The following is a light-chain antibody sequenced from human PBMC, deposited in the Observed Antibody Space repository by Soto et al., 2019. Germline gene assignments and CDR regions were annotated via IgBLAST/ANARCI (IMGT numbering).Light chain of an antibody. CDR3: LQHNSYPWT. J-gene: IGKJ1*01. CDR1: QSINWY. V-gene: IGKV1-17*01. CDR2: AAS. Sequence: DIQMTQSPTSLSASVGGRVTITCRASQSINWYLNWYQQKPGKAPKRLIYAASSLQSGVPSRFSGSGSGTEFTLTISSLQPEDFATYYCLQHNSYPWTFGQGTKVDIK.